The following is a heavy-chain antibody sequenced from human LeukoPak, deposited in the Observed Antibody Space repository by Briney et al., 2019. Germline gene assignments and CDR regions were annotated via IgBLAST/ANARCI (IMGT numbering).Heavy chain of an antibody. CDR1: GFTFSSYA. CDR2: ISGSGGST. Sequence: GGSLRLSCAASGFTFSSYAMSWVRQAPGKGLEWVSAISGSGGSTYYADSVKGRFTISRDNSKNTLYLQMNSLRAEDTAVYYCARDYHITMVRGVIINPDLLRWADYWGQGTLVTVSS. J-gene: IGHJ4*02. D-gene: IGHD3-10*01. V-gene: IGHV3-23*01. CDR3: ARDYHITMVRGVIINPDLLRWADY.